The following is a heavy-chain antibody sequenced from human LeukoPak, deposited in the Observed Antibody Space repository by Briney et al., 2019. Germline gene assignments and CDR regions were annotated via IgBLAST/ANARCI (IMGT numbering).Heavy chain of an antibody. CDR3: ARYSPHTYYDILTGYGLPFDY. Sequence: ASVKVSCKASGYTFTSYGISRVRQAPGQGLEWMAWISAYNGNTNYAQKLQGRVTMTTDTSTSTAYMELRSLRSDDTAVYYCARYSPHTYYDILTGYGLPFDYWGQGTLVTVSS. V-gene: IGHV1-18*01. J-gene: IGHJ4*02. D-gene: IGHD3-9*01. CDR2: ISAYNGNT. CDR1: GYTFTSYG.